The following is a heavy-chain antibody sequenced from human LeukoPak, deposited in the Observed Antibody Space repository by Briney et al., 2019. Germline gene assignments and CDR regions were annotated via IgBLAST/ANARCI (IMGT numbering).Heavy chain of an antibody. CDR1: GGAVSSGNYY. J-gene: IGHJ5*02. D-gene: IGHD4-17*01. V-gene: IGHV4-61*01. CDR3: TRTNYGDYNWFDP. Sequence: PSETLSLTCTVSGGAVSSGNYYWSWIRQPPGQGLEWIGYIHYSGSTKYNPSLKSRVTMSVDTSKNQFSLKVTSVTAADTAIYYCTRTNYGDYNWFDPWGQGTLVTVSS. CDR2: IHYSGST.